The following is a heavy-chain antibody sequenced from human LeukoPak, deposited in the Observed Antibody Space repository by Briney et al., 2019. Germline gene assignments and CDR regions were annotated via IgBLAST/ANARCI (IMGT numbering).Heavy chain of an antibody. V-gene: IGHV4-34*01. CDR1: GGSFSGYY. Sequence: SETLSLTCAVYGGSFSGYYWSWIRQPPGKGLEWIGEINHSGSTNYNPSLKSRVTISVDTSKNQFSLKLSSVTAADTAVYYCARDGYYGSGSYCKAFDYWGQGTLVTVSS. CDR2: INHSGST. J-gene: IGHJ4*02. CDR3: ARDGYYGSGSYCKAFDY. D-gene: IGHD3-10*01.